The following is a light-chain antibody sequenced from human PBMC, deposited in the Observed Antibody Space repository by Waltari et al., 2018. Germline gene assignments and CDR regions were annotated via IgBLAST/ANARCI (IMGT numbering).Light chain of an antibody. Sequence: ERVLTQSPDTLSVSPGERATLSCRASQSVGGNVAWYQQRPGQAPRLLIFGASIRASGIPARFSGSGSGTEFTLTISSLESEDFAVYYCLQYNNWPRTFGQGTKVEV. CDR3: LQYNNWPRT. CDR2: GAS. CDR1: QSVGGN. V-gene: IGKV3-15*01. J-gene: IGKJ1*01.